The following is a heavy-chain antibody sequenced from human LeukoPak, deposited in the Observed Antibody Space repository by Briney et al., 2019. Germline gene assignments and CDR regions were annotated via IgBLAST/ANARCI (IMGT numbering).Heavy chain of an antibody. D-gene: IGHD6-13*01. CDR1: GGSFSDYY. V-gene: IGHV4-34*01. CDR3: AREGYSSSWYYFDY. Sequence: SETLSLTCAVNGGSFSDYYWSWIRQPPGKGLGWIGEINHSGSTNYNSSLKSRVTISVDTSKNQFSLKLSSVTAADTAVYYCAREGYSSSWYYFDYWGQGTLVTVSS. J-gene: IGHJ4*02. CDR2: INHSGST.